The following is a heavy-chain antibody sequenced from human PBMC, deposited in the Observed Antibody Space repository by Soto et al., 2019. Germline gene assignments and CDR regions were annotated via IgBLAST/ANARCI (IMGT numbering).Heavy chain of an antibody. J-gene: IGHJ5*02. CDR3: ARGRRIAVAGTRGWFDT. D-gene: IGHD6-19*01. Sequence: APVKGSCKASGYTFTSYGISWVRQAPGQGLEWMGWISAYNGNTNYAQKLQGRVTMTTDTSTSTAYMELRSLRSDDTAVYYCARGRRIAVAGTRGWFDTWGQGTLVTVSS. CDR2: ISAYNGNT. V-gene: IGHV1-18*01. CDR1: GYTFTSYG.